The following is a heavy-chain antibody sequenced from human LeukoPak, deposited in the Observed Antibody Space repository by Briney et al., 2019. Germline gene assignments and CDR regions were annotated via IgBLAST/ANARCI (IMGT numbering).Heavy chain of an antibody. CDR3: AKGHGLEASYSQYYMDV. CDR2: IRYDGSNK. Sequence: WGSLSLSCAASGVTFSSYGMRWVRQAPGKGLEWVGVIRYDGSNKYYADSVKGRFTISRDNSTKTLYLQMSSLTVEDTAVYYCAKGHGLEASYSQYYMDVGSKGTTPTIP. J-gene: IGHJ6*03. V-gene: IGHV3-30*02. CDR1: GVTFSSYG. D-gene: IGHD3-3*01.